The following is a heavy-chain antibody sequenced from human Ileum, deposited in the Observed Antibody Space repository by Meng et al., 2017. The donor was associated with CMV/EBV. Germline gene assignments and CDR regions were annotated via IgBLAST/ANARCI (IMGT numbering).Heavy chain of an antibody. J-gene: IGHJ4*02. CDR1: GYSLSTSGMR. CDR3: SRDFGY. Sequence: SGPTLVKPTQTLTLICTFSGYSLSTSGMRVSWIRQSPGKAMEWLARDDWDDGKFYITSLKTRLTISKDTSKNQVVHIMTNVDPEDTGTYYCSRDFGYWGQGTLVTVSS. CDR2: DDWDDGK. V-gene: IGHV2-70D*14.